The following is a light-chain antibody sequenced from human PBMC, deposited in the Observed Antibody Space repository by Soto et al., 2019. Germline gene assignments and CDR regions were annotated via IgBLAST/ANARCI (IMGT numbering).Light chain of an antibody. CDR2: GAF. V-gene: IGKV3-20*01. Sequence: EIVLTQSPGTLSLSPGERATLSCRASQSVNNFLAWYQQRPGQAPRLLIYGAFKRATGIPDRFSGSGSGTDFTLTISRMEPEDCAVYGCQQYGSSPRMFGQGTKVDIK. CDR3: QQYGSSPRM. CDR1: QSVNNF. J-gene: IGKJ1*01.